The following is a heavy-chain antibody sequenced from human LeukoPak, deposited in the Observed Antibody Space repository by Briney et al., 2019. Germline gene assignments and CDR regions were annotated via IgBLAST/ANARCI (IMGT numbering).Heavy chain of an antibody. CDR2: IKQDGSEK. V-gene: IGHV3-7*01. CDR3: ARVRRYQLLRPPPDVLYYMDV. D-gene: IGHD2-2*01. CDR1: GFTFSSYW. J-gene: IGHJ6*03. Sequence: GGSLRLSCAASGFTFSSYWMSWVRQAPGKGLEWVANIKQDGSEKYYVDSVKGRFTISRDNAKNSLYLQMNSLRAEDTAVYYCARVRRYQLLRPPPDVLYYMDVWGKGTTVTVSS.